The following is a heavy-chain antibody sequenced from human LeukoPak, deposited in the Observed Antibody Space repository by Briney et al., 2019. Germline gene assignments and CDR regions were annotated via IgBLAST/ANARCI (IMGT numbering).Heavy chain of an antibody. Sequence: ASVKVSCTASGYTFTSYGISWVRQAPGQGLEWMGWISAYNGNTNYAQKLQGRVTMTTDTSTSTAYMELRSPRSDDTAVYYCARDLELRDAFDIWGQGTMVTVSS. CDR1: GYTFTSYG. CDR2: ISAYNGNT. D-gene: IGHD1-26*01. CDR3: ARDLELRDAFDI. J-gene: IGHJ3*02. V-gene: IGHV1-18*01.